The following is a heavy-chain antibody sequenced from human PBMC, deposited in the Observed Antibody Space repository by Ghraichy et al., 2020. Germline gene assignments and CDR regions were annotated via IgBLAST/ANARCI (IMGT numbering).Heavy chain of an antibody. CDR2: INHSGST. Sequence: INHSGSTNSNPSLKSRVTISVDTSKNPFSLKLSSVTAADTAVYYCARSPNRYCSGGSCYPYNWFD. D-gene: IGHD2-15*01. CDR3: ARSPNRYCSGGSCYPYNWFD. J-gene: IGHJ5*01. V-gene: IGHV4-34*01.